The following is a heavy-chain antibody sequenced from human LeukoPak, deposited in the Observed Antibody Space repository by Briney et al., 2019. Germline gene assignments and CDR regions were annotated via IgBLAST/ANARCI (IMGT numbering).Heavy chain of an antibody. CDR1: GGTFSSYA. CDR2: IIPIFGTA. D-gene: IGHD2-2*01. CDR3: ARVTTGIVVVPAALDV. J-gene: IGHJ6*02. Sequence: SVKVSCKASGGTFSSYAISWVRQAPGQGLEWMGGIIPIFGTANYAQKFQGRVTITADESTSTAYMELSSLRSEDTAVYYCARVTTGIVVVPAALDVWGQGTTVTVSS. V-gene: IGHV1-69*13.